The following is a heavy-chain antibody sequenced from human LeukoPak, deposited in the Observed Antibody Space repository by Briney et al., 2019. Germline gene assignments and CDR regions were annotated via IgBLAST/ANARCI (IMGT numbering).Heavy chain of an antibody. CDR3: ARDRDYWYFDL. V-gene: IGHV3-53*01. D-gene: IGHD3-10*01. J-gene: IGHJ2*01. CDR2: IYSGGST. Sequence: GGPLRLSCAASGFTDLSNYMSWVGPAPGKGLEWVSVIYSGGSTYYADSVKGRFTISRDNSKNTLYLQMNSLRAEDTAVYYCARDRDYWYFDLWGRGTLVTVSS. CDR1: GFTDLSNY.